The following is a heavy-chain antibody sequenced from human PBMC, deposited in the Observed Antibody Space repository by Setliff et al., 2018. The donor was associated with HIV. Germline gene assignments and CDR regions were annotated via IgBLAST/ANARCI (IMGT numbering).Heavy chain of an antibody. CDR3: ARDRVPKRGYTYREPDFDS. V-gene: IGHV1-3*04. Sequence: ASVKVSCKASGYSFASHSLHWVRQAPGQGLEWMGWINTGNGNTKYSQKFQDRVTITRDTSANTGYMELSGLRSEDTAVYYCARDRVPKRGYTYREPDFDSWARERWSPSPQ. CDR1: GYSFASHS. D-gene: IGHD5-12*01. J-gene: IGHJ5*01. CDR2: INTGNGNT.